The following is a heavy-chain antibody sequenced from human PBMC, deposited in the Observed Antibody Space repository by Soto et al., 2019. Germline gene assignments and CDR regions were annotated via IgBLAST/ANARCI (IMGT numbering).Heavy chain of an antibody. D-gene: IGHD2-15*01. CDR1: GFTFSSYW. CDR3: ARVRDSGGTDSWFDP. J-gene: IGHJ5*02. V-gene: IGHV3-74*01. CDR2: INSDGSST. Sequence: EVQLVESGGGLVQPGGSLRLSCAASGFTFSSYWMHWVRQAPGKGLVWVSRINSDGSSTSYADSVKGRFSISRDNAKNTLDLQMNSPRAEDTAGYDCARVRDSGGTDSWFDPWGQGTLGTVSS.